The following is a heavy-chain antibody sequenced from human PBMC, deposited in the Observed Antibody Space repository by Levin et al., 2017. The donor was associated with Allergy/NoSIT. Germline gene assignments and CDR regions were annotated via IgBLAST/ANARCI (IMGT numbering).Heavy chain of an antibody. CDR3: ATKRREIAAAGPAGDYYYYYYMDV. CDR1: GGSISSSSYY. Sequence: SQTLSLTCTVSGGSISSSSYYWGWIRQPPGKGLEWIGSIYYSGSTYYNPSLKSRVTISVDTSKNQFSLKLSSVTAADTAVYYCATKRREIAAAGPAGDYYYYYYMDVWGKGTTVTVSS. V-gene: IGHV4-39*01. CDR2: IYYSGST. J-gene: IGHJ6*03. D-gene: IGHD6-13*01.